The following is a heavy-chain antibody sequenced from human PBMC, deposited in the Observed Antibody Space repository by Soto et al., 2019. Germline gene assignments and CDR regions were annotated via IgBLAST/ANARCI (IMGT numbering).Heavy chain of an antibody. CDR3: ASSYGYSYGGLFGR. V-gene: IGHV4-39*01. CDR2: IYYSGSN. J-gene: IGHJ5*02. CDR1: GGSISSSSYY. Sequence: QLQLQESGPGLVKPSETLSLTCTVSGGSISSSSYYWGWIRQPPGKGLEWIGSIYYSGSNYYNPSLKSRVTIPVDTSKNQFSLKLSSVTAADTAVYYCASSYGYSYGGLFGRWGQGTLVTVSS. D-gene: IGHD5-18*01.